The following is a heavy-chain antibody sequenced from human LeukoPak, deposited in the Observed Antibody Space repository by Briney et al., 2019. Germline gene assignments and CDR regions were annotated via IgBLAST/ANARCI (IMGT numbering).Heavy chain of an antibody. CDR1: GGSISSSSYY. Sequence: PSETLSLTCSVSGGSISSSSYYWGWIRQPPGKGLEWIGEINHSGSTNYNPSLKSRVTISVDTSKNQFSLKLSSVTAADTAVYYCASGTTGGVDYWGQGTLVTVSS. J-gene: IGHJ4*02. D-gene: IGHD1-1*01. CDR3: ASGTTGGVDY. CDR2: INHSGST. V-gene: IGHV4-39*07.